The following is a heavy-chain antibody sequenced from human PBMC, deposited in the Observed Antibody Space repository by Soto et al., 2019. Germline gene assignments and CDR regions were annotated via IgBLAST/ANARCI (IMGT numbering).Heavy chain of an antibody. V-gene: IGHV1-2*04. CDR1: GYTFTGYY. D-gene: IGHD2-21*02. CDR2: INPNSGGT. J-gene: IGHJ4*02. CDR3: AREFKRSSRYYLFTSHCSSLGY. Sequence: ASVKVSCKASGYTFTGYYMHWVRQAPGQGLEWMGWINPNSGGTNYAQKFQGWVTMTRDTSISTAYMELSRLRSDDTAVYYCAREFKRSSRYYLFTSHCSSLGYWGQGTLVTVSS.